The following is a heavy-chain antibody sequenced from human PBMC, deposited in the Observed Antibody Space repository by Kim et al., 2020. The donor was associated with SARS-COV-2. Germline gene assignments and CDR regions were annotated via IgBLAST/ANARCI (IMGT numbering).Heavy chain of an antibody. CDR3: AKDKAATYLPDY. J-gene: IGHJ4*02. Sequence: GGSLRLSCAASGFTVNGYTMHWVRQGPGKGLEWVAFITYDGSARYYADSVKGRFTISRDNSKNTLYLQMNSLRAEDTAVYYCAKDKAATYLPDYWGQGTLVTVSS. CDR1: GFTVNGYT. CDR2: ITYDGSAR. V-gene: IGHV3-30-3*01. D-gene: IGHD1-26*01.